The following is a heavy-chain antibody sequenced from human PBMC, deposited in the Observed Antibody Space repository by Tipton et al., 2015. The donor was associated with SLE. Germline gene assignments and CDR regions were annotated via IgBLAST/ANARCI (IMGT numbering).Heavy chain of an antibody. V-gene: IGHV3-30*02. CDR1: GFTFSSYA. Sequence: SLRLSCVASGFTFSSYAMYWVRQAPGKGLEWVTFIRYDGSNKYYADSVKGRFTISRDNSKNTLYLQMNSLRAEDTAVYYCANSPPIYDTDAFDIWGQGTMVTVSS. CDR3: ANSPPIYDTDAFDI. J-gene: IGHJ3*02. D-gene: IGHD3-22*01. CDR2: IRYDGSNK.